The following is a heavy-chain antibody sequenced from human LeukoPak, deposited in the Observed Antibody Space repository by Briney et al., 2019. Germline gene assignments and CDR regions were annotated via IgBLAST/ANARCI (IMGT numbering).Heavy chain of an antibody. D-gene: IGHD6-19*01. Sequence: GGSLRLSCAASGFTFISYEMNWVRQAPGKGLEWVSKISSSGSAIYYADSVKGRFTISRDNAKSTLYLQMNSLRVEDTAVYYCARGGSLGYWGQGTLVTVSS. CDR3: ARGGSLGY. V-gene: IGHV3-48*03. J-gene: IGHJ4*02. CDR1: GFTFISYE. CDR2: ISSSGSAI.